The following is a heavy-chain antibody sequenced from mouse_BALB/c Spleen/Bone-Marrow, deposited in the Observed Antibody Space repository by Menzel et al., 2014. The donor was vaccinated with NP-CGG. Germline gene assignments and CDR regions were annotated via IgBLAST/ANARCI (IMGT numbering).Heavy chain of an antibody. V-gene: IGHV1-82*01. J-gene: IGHJ2*01. CDR3: ARDYYGSSFDY. CDR1: GYAFSSSW. CDR2: IYPGDGDT. Sequence: VMLVESGPELVKPGASVKIFCKASGYAFSSSWMNWVKQRPGQGLEWIGRIYPGDGDTNYNGKFKGKATLTADKSSSTAYMQLSSLTSVDSAVYFCARDYYGSSFDYWGQGTTLTVSS. D-gene: IGHD1-1*01.